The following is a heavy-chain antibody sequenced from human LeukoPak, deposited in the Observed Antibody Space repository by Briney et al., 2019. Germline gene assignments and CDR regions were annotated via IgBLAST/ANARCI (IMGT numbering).Heavy chain of an antibody. Sequence: PGGSLRLSCAASGFDFRSYGMHWVRQAPGKGLEWVAFIRNDGSNKYYADSVKGRFTLSRDNSKNTLYLQMTSLRAEDTAVYYCARGGIAGNWFDPWGQGTLVTVSS. CDR1: GFDFRSYG. V-gene: IGHV3-30*02. CDR2: IRNDGSNK. J-gene: IGHJ5*02. CDR3: ARGGIAGNWFDP. D-gene: IGHD6-13*01.